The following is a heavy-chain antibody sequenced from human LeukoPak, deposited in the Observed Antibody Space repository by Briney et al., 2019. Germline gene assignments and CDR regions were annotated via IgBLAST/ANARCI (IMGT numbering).Heavy chain of an antibody. V-gene: IGHV3-49*04. CDR3: GSSTGYSSDYFDY. D-gene: IGHD3-22*01. J-gene: IGHJ4*02. Sequence: GRSLRLSCTASGCTFGDYAVSWVRQAPGKGLEWVGFIGSKACGGTTEYAASVEGRFIIPRDDSRGVAYLQMNSLKTEDTAVYYCGSSTGYSSDYFDYWGQGTLVTVSS. CDR2: IGSKACGGTT. CDR1: GCTFGDYA.